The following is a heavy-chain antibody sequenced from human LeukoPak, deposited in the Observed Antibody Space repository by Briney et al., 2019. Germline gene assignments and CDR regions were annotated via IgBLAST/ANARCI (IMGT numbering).Heavy chain of an antibody. Sequence: GASVKVSCKASGDTFSSYAISWVRQAPGQGLEWMGRIIPILGIANYAQKFQGRVTITADKSTSTAYMELSSLRSEDTAVYYCASPQLRLGELSQNYYYYGMDVWGQGTTVTVSS. CDR3: ASPQLRLGELSQNYYYYGMDV. J-gene: IGHJ6*02. D-gene: IGHD3-16*02. CDR2: IIPILGIA. V-gene: IGHV1-69*04. CDR1: GDTFSSYA.